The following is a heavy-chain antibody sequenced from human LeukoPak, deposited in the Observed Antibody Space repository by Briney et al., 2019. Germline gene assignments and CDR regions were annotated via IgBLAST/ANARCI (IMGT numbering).Heavy chain of an antibody. Sequence: GGSLRLSCAASGFTFSSYAMHWVRQAPGKGLEWVAVISYDRSNKYYADSVKGRFTISRDNSKNTLYLQMNSLRAEDTAVYYCAKVTYYDFWSGYPGLDYWGQGTLVTVSS. CDR1: GFTFSSYA. J-gene: IGHJ4*02. D-gene: IGHD3-3*01. CDR2: ISYDRSNK. CDR3: AKVTYYDFWSGYPGLDY. V-gene: IGHV3-30-3*01.